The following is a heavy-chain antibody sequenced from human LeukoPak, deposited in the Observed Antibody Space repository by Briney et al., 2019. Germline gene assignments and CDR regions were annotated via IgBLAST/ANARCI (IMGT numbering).Heavy chain of an antibody. CDR1: GFTFTSYG. CDR2: ITYDGYYK. J-gene: IGHJ4*02. V-gene: IGHV3-30*03. CDR3: ARDLSPVVRASPMGY. Sequence: GGSLRLSCAASGFTFTSYGMHWVRQAPGKGLEWVALITYDGYYKYYSDSVKGRFTISSDTSKNTLYLQMNSLRAEDTAVYYCARDLSPVVRASPMGYWGRGTLVTVSS. D-gene: IGHD3-10*01.